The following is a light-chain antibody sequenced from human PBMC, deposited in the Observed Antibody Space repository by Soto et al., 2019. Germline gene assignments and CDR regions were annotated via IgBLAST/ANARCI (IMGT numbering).Light chain of an antibody. CDR3: QQSHTTPWT. CDR1: ESISNY. CDR2: ASF. V-gene: IGKV1-39*01. J-gene: IGKJ1*01. Sequence: DIQMTQSPSSLSASVGDRATITCRASESISNYLSWYQQKPGRAPQLLIYASFSLESGVPSRFSGSGSGTDFTLTISSLQPEDFATYYCQQSHTTPWTFGQGTK.